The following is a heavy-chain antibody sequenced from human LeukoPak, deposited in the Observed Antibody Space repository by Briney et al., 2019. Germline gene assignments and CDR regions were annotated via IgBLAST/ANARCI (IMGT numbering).Heavy chain of an antibody. CDR2: IRYDGSNK. Sequence: GGSLRLSCAASGFTFSSYGMHWVRQAPGKGLEWVAFIRYDGSNKYYADSVKGRFTISRDNSKNTLYLQMNSLRAEDTAVYYCARGSSTSDTYYYYYMDVWGKGTTVTVSS. CDR3: ARGSSTSDTYYYYYMDV. J-gene: IGHJ6*03. D-gene: IGHD2-2*01. CDR1: GFTFSSYG. V-gene: IGHV3-30*02.